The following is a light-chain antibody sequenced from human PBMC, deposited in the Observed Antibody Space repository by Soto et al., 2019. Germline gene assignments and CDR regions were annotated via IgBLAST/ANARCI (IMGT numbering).Light chain of an antibody. CDR3: QSYDSSWV. V-gene: IGLV1-40*01. Sequence: QSVLTQSPSVSGAPGQRVTISCTGSSSNIGAGYDVHWYQQLPGTAPKLLIYGNSNRPSGVPDRFSGSKSGTSASLAITGLQAEDEADYYCQSYDSSWVFGGGTQLTVL. J-gene: IGLJ3*02. CDR1: SSNIGAGYD. CDR2: GNS.